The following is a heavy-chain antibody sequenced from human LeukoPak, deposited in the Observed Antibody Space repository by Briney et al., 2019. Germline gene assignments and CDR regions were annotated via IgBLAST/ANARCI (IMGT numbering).Heavy chain of an antibody. D-gene: IGHD6-25*01. Sequence: SETLSLTCTVSGGSISSGGYYWSWIRQHPGKGLEWIGYIYYSGSTYYNPSLKSRVTISVDTSKNQFSLKLSSVTAADTAVYYCARQSTIAAARIDPWGQGTLVTVSS. V-gene: IGHV4-31*03. CDR1: GGSISSGGYY. J-gene: IGHJ5*02. CDR3: ARQSTIAAARIDP. CDR2: IYYSGST.